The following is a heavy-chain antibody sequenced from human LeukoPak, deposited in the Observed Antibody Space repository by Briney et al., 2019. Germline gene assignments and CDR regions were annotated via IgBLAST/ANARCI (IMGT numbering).Heavy chain of an antibody. CDR3: ARVSYYDSSGYSLPPDY. V-gene: IGHV1-2*02. Sequence: ASVKVSCKASGYTFTGYYMHWVRQAPGQGLEWMGWINPNSGGTNYAQKFQGRVTMTRDTSISTAYMELSRLRFDDTAVYYCARVSYYDSSGYSLPPDYWGQGTLVTVSS. D-gene: IGHD3-22*01. CDR1: GYTFTGYY. CDR2: INPNSGGT. J-gene: IGHJ4*02.